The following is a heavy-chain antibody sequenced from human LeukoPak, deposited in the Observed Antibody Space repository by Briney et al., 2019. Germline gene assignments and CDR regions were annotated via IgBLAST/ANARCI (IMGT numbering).Heavy chain of an antibody. CDR3: ARGTSGWYWLGANKGNAFDI. CDR2: TYYRSKWYN. Sequence: SQTLSLTCAISGDSVSSNSAAWNWIRQSPSRGLEWLGRTYYRSKWYNDYAVSVKSRITINPDTSKNQFSLQLNSVTPEDTAVYYCARGTSGWYWLGANKGNAFDIWGQGTMVTVSS. D-gene: IGHD6-19*01. J-gene: IGHJ3*02. CDR1: GDSVSSNSAA. V-gene: IGHV6-1*01.